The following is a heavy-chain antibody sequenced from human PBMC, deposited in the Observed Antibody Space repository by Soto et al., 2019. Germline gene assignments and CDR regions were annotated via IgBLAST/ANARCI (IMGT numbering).Heavy chain of an antibody. V-gene: IGHV1-69*13. CDR2: IIPIFGTA. J-gene: IGHJ3*02. D-gene: IGHD3-22*01. CDR1: GGTFSSYS. Sequence: SVKVSCKASGGTFSSYSISWVRQAPGQGLEWMGGIIPIFGTANYAQKFQGRVTITADESTSTAYMELSSLRSEDTAVYYCARPTYYYDSSGAPGAFDIWGQGTMVTVSS. CDR3: ARPTYYYDSSGAPGAFDI.